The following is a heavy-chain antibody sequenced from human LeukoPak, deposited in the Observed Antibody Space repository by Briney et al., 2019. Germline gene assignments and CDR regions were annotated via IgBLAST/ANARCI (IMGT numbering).Heavy chain of an antibody. V-gene: IGHV3-7*03. CDR2: IKQDGSEK. CDR3: TTSTAAAGTD. Sequence: PGGSLRLSCAASGFTFSSHWMTWVRQAPGKGLKWVANIKQDGSEKYYVDSVKGRFTISRDNAQNSLYLQMNSLRAEDTAIYYCTTSTAAAGTDWGQGTLVTVSS. J-gene: IGHJ4*02. D-gene: IGHD6-13*01. CDR1: GFTFSSHW.